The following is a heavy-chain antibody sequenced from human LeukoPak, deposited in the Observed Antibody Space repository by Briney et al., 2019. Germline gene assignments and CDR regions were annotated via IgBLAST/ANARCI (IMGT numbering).Heavy chain of an antibody. CDR3: ARGSTSGWPDYFDY. Sequence: TGGSLRLSCAASGFTLSSYWMHWVRQAPGKGLVWASRINGDGSSTPYANSVKGRFTISRDNAKNTLYLQMHSLRADNTAVYYCARGSTSGWPDYFDYWGQGSVVTVSS. J-gene: IGHJ4*02. CDR1: GFTLSSYW. CDR2: INGDGSST. V-gene: IGHV3-74*01. D-gene: IGHD6-19*01.